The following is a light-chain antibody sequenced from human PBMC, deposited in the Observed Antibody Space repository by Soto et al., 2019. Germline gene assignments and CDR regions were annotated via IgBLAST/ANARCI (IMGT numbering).Light chain of an antibody. CDR2: GAS. CDR3: QQYGGSPGT. CDR1: QSVGSSY. V-gene: IGKV3-20*01. J-gene: IGKJ1*01. Sequence: ESVLTQSPGTLSLSPGERATLSCRASQSVGSSYLAWYQQKPGQAPRLLIFGASSRAAGIPDRFSGSGSGTDFTITISRLEPEDFAVYYCQQYGGSPGTFGQGTKVEIK.